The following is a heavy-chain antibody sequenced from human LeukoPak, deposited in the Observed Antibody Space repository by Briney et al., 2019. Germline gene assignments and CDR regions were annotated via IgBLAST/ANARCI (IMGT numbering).Heavy chain of an antibody. Sequence: GGSLRLSCAASGFTFSSSGMHWVRQAPGKGLEWVAVISYDGGNKYYADSVKGRFIISRDNSKNTLYLQVNTLRAEDTAVYYCVRDNGLLWGRGTLVTVSS. J-gene: IGHJ2*01. CDR2: ISYDGGNK. D-gene: IGHD2-2*03. V-gene: IGHV3-30*03. CDR1: GFTFSSSG. CDR3: VRDNGLL.